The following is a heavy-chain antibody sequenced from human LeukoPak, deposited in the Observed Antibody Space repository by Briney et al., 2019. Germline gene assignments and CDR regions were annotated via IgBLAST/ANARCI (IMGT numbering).Heavy chain of an antibody. V-gene: IGHV3-9*01. D-gene: IGHD3-10*01. J-gene: IGHJ4*02. CDR3: AKAFSFPGTHFDY. Sequence: GGSLRLSCAASGFTFDDYAMHWVRQAPGKGLEWVSGISWNSGSIGYADSVKGRFTISRDNAKNSLYLQMNSLRAEDTALYYCAKAFSFPGTHFDYWGQGTLVTVSS. CDR2: ISWNSGSI. CDR1: GFTFDDYA.